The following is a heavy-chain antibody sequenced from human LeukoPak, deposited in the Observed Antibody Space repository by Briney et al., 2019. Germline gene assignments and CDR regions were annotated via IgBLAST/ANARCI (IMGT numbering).Heavy chain of an antibody. CDR2: IYGAAGT. D-gene: IGHD3-22*01. Sequence: GGSLRLSCAASGFTVSTNYMSWVGLAPGKGLEWVSVIYGAAGTYYADSVKGRFTISRDNSKNTLYLQMNSLRDEDTAVYYCATSSGYYPGYFQYWGQGTLVTVSS. J-gene: IGHJ1*01. CDR1: GFTVSTNY. V-gene: IGHV3-53*01. CDR3: ATSSGYYPGYFQY.